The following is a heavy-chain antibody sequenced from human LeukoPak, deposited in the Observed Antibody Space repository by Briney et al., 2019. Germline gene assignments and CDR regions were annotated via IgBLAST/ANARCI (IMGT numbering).Heavy chain of an antibody. V-gene: IGHV3-21*04. D-gene: IGHD6-13*01. J-gene: IGHJ4*02. CDR1: GFTFSSYS. CDR2: ISSSSSYI. Sequence: GGSLRLSCAASGFTFSSYSMNWVRQAPGKGLEWVSSISSSSSYIYYADSVKGRFTISRDNSKNTLYLQMNSLRAEDTAVYYCARMPKGIAAAGSFDYWGQGTLVTVSS. CDR3: ARMPKGIAAAGSFDY.